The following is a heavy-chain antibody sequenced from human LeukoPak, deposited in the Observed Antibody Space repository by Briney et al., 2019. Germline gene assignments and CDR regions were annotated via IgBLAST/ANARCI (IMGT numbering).Heavy chain of an antibody. J-gene: IGHJ4*02. D-gene: IGHD3-22*01. Sequence: GGSLRLSCAASGFTFSSYGMNWVRQAPGKGLEGVSAISDSGGGTYYADSVKGRFTISRDNSKNTLYLQMNSLRAEDTAVYYCAKDLLYYYDSSGYFWGQGTLVTVSS. CDR3: AKDLLYYYDSSGYF. CDR1: GFTFSSYG. V-gene: IGHV3-23*01. CDR2: ISDSGGGT.